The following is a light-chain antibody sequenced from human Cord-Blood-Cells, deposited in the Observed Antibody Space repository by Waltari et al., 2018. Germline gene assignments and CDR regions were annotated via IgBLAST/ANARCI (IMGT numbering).Light chain of an antibody. CDR3: QQYNNWPPIT. CDR1: QRVSSN. Sequence: VMTQSAAPLYASPGESDTPSGRASQRVSSNLAWYQQKPGQAPRLLIYDASTRATGIPARFSGSGSGTEFTLTSSSLQSEEFAVYYCQQYNNWPPITFGQGTRLEIK. J-gene: IGKJ5*01. CDR2: DAS. V-gene: IGKV3-15*01.